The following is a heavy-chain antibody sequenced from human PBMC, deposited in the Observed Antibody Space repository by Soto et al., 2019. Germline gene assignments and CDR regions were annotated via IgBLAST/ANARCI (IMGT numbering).Heavy chain of an antibody. CDR2: IYYSGST. J-gene: IGHJ4*02. CDR3: ASSTSHYYDSSGYYPPFDY. CDR1: GGSISSYC. Sequence: PSETLSLTCTVSGGSISSYCWSWIRQPPGKGLEWIGYIYYSGSTNYNPSLKSRVTISVDTSKNQFSLKLSSVTAADTAVYYCASSTSHYYDSSGYYPPFDYWGQGTLVTVSS. D-gene: IGHD3-22*01. V-gene: IGHV4-59*01.